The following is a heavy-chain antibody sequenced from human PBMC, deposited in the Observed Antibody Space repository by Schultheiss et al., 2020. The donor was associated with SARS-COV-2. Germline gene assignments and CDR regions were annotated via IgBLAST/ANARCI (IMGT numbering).Heavy chain of an antibody. D-gene: IGHD3-3*01. J-gene: IGHJ3*02. Sequence: SETLSLTCAVYGGSFSGYYWSWIRQPPGKGLEWIGYIYYSGSTYYNPSLKSLVTISVDTSKNQFSLKLSSVTAADTAVYYCARRPKLYYDFWSGSVIAFDIWGQGTMVTVSS. V-gene: IGHV4-34*01. CDR2: IYYSGST. CDR1: GGSFSGYY. CDR3: ARRPKLYYDFWSGSVIAFDI.